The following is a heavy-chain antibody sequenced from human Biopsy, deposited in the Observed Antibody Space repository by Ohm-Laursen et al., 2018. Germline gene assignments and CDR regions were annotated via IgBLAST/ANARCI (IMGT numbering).Heavy chain of an antibody. D-gene: IGHD4-23*01. Sequence: GTLSLTCTVSGGSFTGHYWSWIRQPPGKGLEWIGHISYTGYTSYNASLKNRVSISVDTSRNHFSLRLSSLTAADTAVYYCARGSNDFGGLYFPRWGQGTLLTVSS. J-gene: IGHJ4*02. CDR2: ISYTGYT. CDR1: GGSFTGHY. V-gene: IGHV4-59*11. CDR3: ARGSNDFGGLYFPR.